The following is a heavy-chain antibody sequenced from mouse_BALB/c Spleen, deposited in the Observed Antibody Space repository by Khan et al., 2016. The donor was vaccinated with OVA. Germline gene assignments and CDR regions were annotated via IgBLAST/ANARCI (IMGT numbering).Heavy chain of an antibody. Sequence: QVQLQQSGAELVRPGASVKLSCKTSGYIFTSYWIHWVKQRSGQGLEWIARIYPGTDNTYYNEKLKDKATLTAEKSASTAYMQLSSLKSEDSAVYFCARGEALSYFDYWGQGTTLTVSS. J-gene: IGHJ2*01. CDR3: ARGEALSYFDY. V-gene: IGHV1-76*01. CDR2: IYPGTDNT. D-gene: IGHD3-2*02. CDR1: GYIFTSYW.